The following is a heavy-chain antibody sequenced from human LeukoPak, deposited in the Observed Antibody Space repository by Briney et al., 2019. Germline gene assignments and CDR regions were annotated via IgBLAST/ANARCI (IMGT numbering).Heavy chain of an antibody. D-gene: IGHD6-19*01. J-gene: IGHJ4*02. V-gene: IGHV1-24*01. CDR1: GYTLTELS. CDR2: FDPEDGET. CDR3: ATDRGAVAGTLNY. Sequence: ASVKVSCKVSGYTLTELSMYWVRQAPGKGLEWMGGFDPEDGETIYAQKFQGRVTMTEDTSTDTAYMELSGLRSEDTAVYYCATDRGAVAGTLNYWGQGTLVTVSS.